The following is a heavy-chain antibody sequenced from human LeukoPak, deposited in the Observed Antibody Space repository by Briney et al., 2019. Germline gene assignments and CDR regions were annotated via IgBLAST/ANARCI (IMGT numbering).Heavy chain of an antibody. CDR3: AIYHSGGYTSYFDY. J-gene: IGHJ4*02. V-gene: IGHV4-4*07. CDR2: IYTSGST. CDR1: GASISSYS. D-gene: IGHD3-22*01. Sequence: SETLSLTCTVSGASISSYSWSWIRQPAGKGLDWIGRIYTSGSTNYNPSLKSRVTMSVDTSKNQLSLKLTSVTAADTAVYYCAIYHSGGYTSYFDYWGQGSLVTVSS.